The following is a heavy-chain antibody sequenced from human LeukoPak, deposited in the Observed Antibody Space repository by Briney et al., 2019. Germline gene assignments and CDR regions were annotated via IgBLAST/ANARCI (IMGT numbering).Heavy chain of an antibody. CDR3: ARIGIYYYYYMDV. J-gene: IGHJ6*03. CDR1: GYSFTSYW. CDR2: IYPGDSDT. V-gene: IGHV5-51*01. Sequence: GESLQISFKGSGYSFTSYWIGWVRQMPGKGLEWMGIIYPGDSDTRYSPSFQGQVTISADKSISTAYLQWSSLKAPDTAMYYCARIGIYYYYYMDVWGKGTTVTVSS.